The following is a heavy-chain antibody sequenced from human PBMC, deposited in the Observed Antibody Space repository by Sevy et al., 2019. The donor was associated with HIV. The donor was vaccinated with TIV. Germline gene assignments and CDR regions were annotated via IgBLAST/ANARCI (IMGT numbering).Heavy chain of an antibody. CDR3: ARPSGGDYCRGIICFSHGMDV. D-gene: IGHD2-15*01. V-gene: IGHV5-51*01. CDR2: IYPGDSDT. Sequence: GESLKISCQGSGYSFSNYWIAWVRQLPGKGLEGMGIIYPGDSDTRYSPSFQGQVTISVDKSVNTAYLHWSSLKASDTASDFCARPSGGDYCRGIICFSHGMDVWGEGTTVTVSS. CDR1: GYSFSNYW. J-gene: IGHJ6*04.